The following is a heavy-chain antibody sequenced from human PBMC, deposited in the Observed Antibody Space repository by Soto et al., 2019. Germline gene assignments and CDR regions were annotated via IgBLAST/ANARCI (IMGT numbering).Heavy chain of an antibody. V-gene: IGHV3-15*07. CDR3: CTEVAMVRSAALAY. Sequence: EVQLVESGGGLVKPGGSLRVSCAASGFTFSNAWMFWVRQAPGKGPEWVGRINSKTDGGTTDYITLMKDRFTISREDSKSTLYLEMSSLDIEDTAVYYCCTEVAMVRSAALAYWGQGVLVSVSS. J-gene: IGHJ4*02. D-gene: IGHD3-10*01. CDR2: INSKTDGGTT. CDR1: GFTFSNAW.